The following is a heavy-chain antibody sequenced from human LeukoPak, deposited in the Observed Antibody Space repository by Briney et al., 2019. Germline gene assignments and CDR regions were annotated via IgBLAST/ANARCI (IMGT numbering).Heavy chain of an antibody. CDR3: AKSRLAAAGAASDY. Sequence: GGSLRLPCAASGFTFANYAMSWVRQAPGKGLEFVSSISRSGDTTFYADSVKGRFTISRDNSKDTLYQQMDRLRADDAAVYYCAKSRLAAAGAASDYWGQGTLVTVSS. D-gene: IGHD6-13*01. V-gene: IGHV3-23*01. CDR1: GFTFANYA. CDR2: ISRSGDTT. J-gene: IGHJ4*02.